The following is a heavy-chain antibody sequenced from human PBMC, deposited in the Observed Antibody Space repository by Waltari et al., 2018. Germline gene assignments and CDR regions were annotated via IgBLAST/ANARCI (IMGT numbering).Heavy chain of an antibody. J-gene: IGHJ6*02. V-gene: IGHV4-34*01. CDR3: ARGPYYDSSGYPYYYGMDV. Sequence: QVQLQQWGAGLLKPSETLSLTCAVYGGSFSGYYWSWIRQPHGKGRGWIGEINQSGSTNYNPSLKSRVTIAVDTSKNQFSLKLSSVTAADTAVYYCARGPYYDSSGYPYYYGMDVWGQGTTVTVSS. CDR2: INQSGST. D-gene: IGHD3-22*01. CDR1: GGSFSGYY.